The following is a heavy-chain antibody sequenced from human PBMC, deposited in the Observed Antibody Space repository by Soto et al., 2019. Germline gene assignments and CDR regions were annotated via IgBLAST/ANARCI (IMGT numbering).Heavy chain of an antibody. J-gene: IGHJ6*02. Sequence: SETLSLTXTVSGGSISSSSYYWGWIRQPPGKGLEWIGSIYYSGSTYYNPSLKSRVTISVDTSKNQFSLKLSSVTAADTAVYYCARGYYYDSSGYLSYYYYGMDVWGQGTTVTVSS. V-gene: IGHV4-39*01. CDR2: IYYSGST. CDR3: ARGYYYDSSGYLSYYYYGMDV. D-gene: IGHD3-22*01. CDR1: GGSISSSSYY.